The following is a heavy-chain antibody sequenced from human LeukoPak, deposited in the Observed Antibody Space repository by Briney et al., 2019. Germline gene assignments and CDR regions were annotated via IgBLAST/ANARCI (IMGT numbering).Heavy chain of an antibody. CDR1: GFTFSSYS. Sequence: PGGSLRLSCAASGFTFSSYSMNWVRQAPGKGLEWVSSISSSSSYIYYADSVKGRFTISRDNAKNSLYLQMNSLRAEDTAVYYCARGVAARPRWFDPWGQGTLVTVCS. CDR3: ARGVAARPRWFDP. D-gene: IGHD6-6*01. V-gene: IGHV3-21*01. CDR2: ISSSSSYI. J-gene: IGHJ5*02.